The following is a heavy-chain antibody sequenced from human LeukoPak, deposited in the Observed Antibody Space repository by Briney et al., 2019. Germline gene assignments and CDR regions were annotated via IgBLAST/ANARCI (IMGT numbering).Heavy chain of an antibody. Sequence: GGSLRLSCAASGFIFSNFWMHWVRQVPGKGLVWVSRNDGSSTNYADSVKGRFTISRDNAKNTLYLQMNSLRAEDTAVYYCARPVHYDSSGFDYWGQGTLVTVSS. D-gene: IGHD3-22*01. J-gene: IGHJ4*02. CDR3: ARPVHYDSSGFDY. V-gene: IGHV3-74*01. CDR1: GFIFSNFW. CDR2: NDGSST.